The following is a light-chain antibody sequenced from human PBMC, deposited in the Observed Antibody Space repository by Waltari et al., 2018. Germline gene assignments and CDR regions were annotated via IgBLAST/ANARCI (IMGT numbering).Light chain of an antibody. V-gene: IGLV2-14*03. CDR2: DVS. J-gene: IGLJ3*02. CDR1: SSYVGGYKY. Sequence: QSALTQPASVSGSPGQSIPISCTGTSSYVGGYKYVSWHQQHPGKAPKLIIYDVSNRPSGVSNRFSGPKSGNTASLTISGLQAEDEAEYFCSSYTSARTWVFGGGTKLTVL. CDR3: SSYTSARTWV.